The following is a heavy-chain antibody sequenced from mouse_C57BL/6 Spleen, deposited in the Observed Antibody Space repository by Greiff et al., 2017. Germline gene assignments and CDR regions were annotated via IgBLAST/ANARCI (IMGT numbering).Heavy chain of an antibody. Sequence: QVQLQQSGAELVKPGASVKISCKASGYAFSSYWMNWVKQRPGKGLEWIGQIYPGDGDTNSNGKFKGKATLTADKASSTAYMQLSSLTSEDSAVYFCARGEDGSYAMDYWGQGTSVTVSS. D-gene: IGHD2-3*01. CDR3: ARGEDGSYAMDY. CDR1: GYAFSSYW. V-gene: IGHV1-80*01. CDR2: IYPGDGDT. J-gene: IGHJ4*01.